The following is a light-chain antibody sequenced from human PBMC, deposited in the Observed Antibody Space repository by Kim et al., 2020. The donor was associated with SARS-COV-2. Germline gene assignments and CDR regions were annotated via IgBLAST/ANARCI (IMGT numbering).Light chain of an antibody. Sequence: QSVLTQPASVSGSPGQSITISCTGTSSDVGYYNYVSWYQQHSGKPPKLMIYAVTNRPSGASNRFSGSKSGNTASLTISGLQAEDEAHYYCTSYTRSDTVVFGGGTQLTVL. V-gene: IGLV2-14*03. CDR1: SSDVGYYNY. CDR2: AVT. CDR3: TSYTRSDTVV. J-gene: IGLJ2*01.